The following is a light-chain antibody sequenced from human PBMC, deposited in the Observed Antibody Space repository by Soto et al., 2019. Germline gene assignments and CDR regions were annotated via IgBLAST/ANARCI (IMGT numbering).Light chain of an antibody. J-gene: IGLJ2*01. CDR3: SSYTTSGSLV. CDR2: DVS. Sequence: QSALTQPASVSGSPGQSITISCTGTSSDVGGYNYVSWYQQHPGKAPKLMIYDVSNRPSGVSIRFSGSKSGNTASLTISGLQAEDEADYYCSSYTTSGSLVFGGGTKVTVL. CDR1: SSDVGGYNY. V-gene: IGLV2-14*01.